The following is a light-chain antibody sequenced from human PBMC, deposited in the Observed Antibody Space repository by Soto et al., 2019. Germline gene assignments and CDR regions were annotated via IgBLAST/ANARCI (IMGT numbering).Light chain of an antibody. Sequence: EIVLTQSPGTLSLSPGERATLSFRATESVVSSYLAWYQLKPGQAPRLLIYDASSRATGIPDRFSGSGSGTDFTLTISRLEPEDFAVYYCQQYGSSGTFGQGTKVDIK. J-gene: IGKJ1*01. CDR1: ESVVSSY. CDR2: DAS. CDR3: QQYGSSGT. V-gene: IGKV3-20*01.